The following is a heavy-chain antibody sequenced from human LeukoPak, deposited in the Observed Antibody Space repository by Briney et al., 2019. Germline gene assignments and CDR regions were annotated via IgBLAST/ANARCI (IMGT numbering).Heavy chain of an antibody. CDR3: ATGTRMDV. CDR2: IKSRTDGGTT. D-gene: IGHD1-1*01. V-gene: IGHV3-15*01. Sequence: PGGSLRLSCAASGFTFSNAWMTWVRQAPGKGLEWVGRIKSRTDGGTTEDAAPVKGRFTISRDDSNNTLYLQMNSLQTEDTAVYYCATGTRMDVWGKGTTVTVSS. CDR1: GFTFSNAW. J-gene: IGHJ6*04.